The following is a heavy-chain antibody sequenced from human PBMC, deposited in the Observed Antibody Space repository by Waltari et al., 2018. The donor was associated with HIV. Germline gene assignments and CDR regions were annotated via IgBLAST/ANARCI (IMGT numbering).Heavy chain of an antibody. CDR1: GGSISSSSYY. D-gene: IGHD6-13*01. J-gene: IGHJ5*02. Sequence: QLQLQESGPGLVKPSETLSLTCTVSGGSISSSSYYWGWIRKLTGQGLEWIGSIYYSGSTYYNPSLKSRVTISVDTSKNQFSLKLSSVTAADTAVYYCARVRPQPSSSEGWFDPWGQGTLVTVSS. V-gene: IGHV4-39*07. CDR2: IYYSGST. CDR3: ARVRPQPSSSEGWFDP.